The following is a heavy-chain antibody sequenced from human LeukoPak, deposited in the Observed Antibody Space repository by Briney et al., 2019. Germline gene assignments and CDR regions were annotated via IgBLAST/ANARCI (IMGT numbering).Heavy chain of an antibody. CDR3: ARGVGYSGYDRGWYYFDY. J-gene: IGHJ4*02. Sequence: GPSVKVSCKTSGYTFTSYYMHWVRQAPGQGLEWMGGIIPVLGTANYAQKFQGRVTITADESTSTGYMELSGLRSEDTAVYYCARGVGYSGYDRGWYYFDYWGQGTLVTVSS. D-gene: IGHD5-12*01. CDR2: IIPVLGTA. CDR1: GYTFTSYY. V-gene: IGHV1-69*13.